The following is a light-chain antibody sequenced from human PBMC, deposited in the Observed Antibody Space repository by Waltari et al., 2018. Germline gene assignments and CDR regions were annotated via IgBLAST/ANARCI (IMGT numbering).Light chain of an antibody. CDR3: SSYTTTTTVI. Sequence: QSALTQPASVSGSPGQSITISCTGTSNDVGAYNYVYCYQQHPGTPPKLIIYDVTARPSGVSYRFTGSKSGDTASLTISGLQAEDEADYYCSSYTTTTTVIFGGGTKLTVL. J-gene: IGLJ2*01. CDR2: DVT. CDR1: SNDVGAYNY. V-gene: IGLV2-14*03.